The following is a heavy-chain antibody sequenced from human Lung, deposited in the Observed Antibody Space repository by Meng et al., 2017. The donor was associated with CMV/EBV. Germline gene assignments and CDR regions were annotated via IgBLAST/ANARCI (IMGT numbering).Heavy chain of an antibody. D-gene: IGHD1-7*01. V-gene: IGHV3-21*01. CDR3: ARAPGIGGTTGVY. J-gene: IGHJ1*01. CDR1: GFTFSSYT. Sequence: GGSXRLXCEVSGFTFSSYTMNWVRQAPGKGLEWVSSISGLSDYIHYADSVKGRFTISRDNAKNSLYLQMNSLRAEDTAVYYCARAPGIGGTTGVYWGQGTPVTVSS. CDR2: ISGLSDYI.